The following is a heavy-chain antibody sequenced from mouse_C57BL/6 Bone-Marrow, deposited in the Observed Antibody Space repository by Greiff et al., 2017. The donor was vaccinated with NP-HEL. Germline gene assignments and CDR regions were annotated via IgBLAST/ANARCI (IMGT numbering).Heavy chain of an antibody. V-gene: IGHV1-63*01. Sequence: QVQLQQSGAELVRPGTSVKMSCKASGYTFTNYWIGWAKQRPGHGLEWIGDIYPGGGYTNYHEKFKGKATLTADKSSSTAYMQFSSLTSEDSAIYYCASYGNYRAGFAYWGQGTLVTVSA. D-gene: IGHD2-1*01. CDR2: IYPGGGYT. J-gene: IGHJ3*01. CDR1: GYTFTNYW. CDR3: ASYGNYRAGFAY.